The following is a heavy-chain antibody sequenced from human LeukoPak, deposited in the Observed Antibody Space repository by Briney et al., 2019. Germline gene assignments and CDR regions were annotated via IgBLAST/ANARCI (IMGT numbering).Heavy chain of an antibody. Sequence: PGGSLRLSCAASGFTFSSYSMNWVRQAPGKGLEWVSSISSSSSYIYYADSVKGRFTISRDNAKNSLYLQMNSLRAEDTAVYYCARDPPTQYGDDDAFDIWGQGTMVTVSS. CDR1: GFTFSSYS. J-gene: IGHJ3*02. V-gene: IGHV3-21*01. CDR2: ISSSSSYI. D-gene: IGHD4-17*01. CDR3: ARDPPTQYGDDDAFDI.